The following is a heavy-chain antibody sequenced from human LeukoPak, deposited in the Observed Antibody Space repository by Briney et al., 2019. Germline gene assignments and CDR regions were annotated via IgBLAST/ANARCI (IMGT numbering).Heavy chain of an antibody. CDR3: ARDSVLLWFGELIYYYYYMDV. CDR2: INSDGSST. Sequence: GGSLRLSCAASGFTFSSYWMHWVRQAPGKGLMLVSRINSDGSSTSYADSVKVRFTISRDNGKNTLYQQMNSLRAEDTAVYYCARDSVLLWFGELIYYYYYMDVWGKGTTVTISS. D-gene: IGHD3-10*01. CDR1: GFTFSSYW. V-gene: IGHV3-74*01. J-gene: IGHJ6*03.